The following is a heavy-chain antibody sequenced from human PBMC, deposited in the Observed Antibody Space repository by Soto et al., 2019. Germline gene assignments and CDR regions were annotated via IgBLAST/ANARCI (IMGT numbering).Heavy chain of an antibody. V-gene: IGHV4-4*07. CDR1: EGNSVGYD. D-gene: IGHD3-22*01. CDR3: ARDSSGYYSLFAY. CDR2: IYTSGST. Sequence: LTWSVAEGNSVGYDGRWIRQPAGKGLEWIGRIYTSGSTNYNPSLKSQVTMSVDTSKTQFSLKLSSVTAADTAIYYCARDSSGYYSLFAYRGHGTLVTGSP. J-gene: IGHJ4*01.